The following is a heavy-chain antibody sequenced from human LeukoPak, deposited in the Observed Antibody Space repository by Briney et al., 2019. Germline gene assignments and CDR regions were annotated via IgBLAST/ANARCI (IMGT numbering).Heavy chain of an antibody. CDR3: AGTSGSYYGEYFQH. J-gene: IGHJ1*01. CDR1: GFTLSSYA. D-gene: IGHD1-26*01. V-gene: IGHV3-30-3*01. Sequence: GGSLRLSCAASGFTLSSYAMHWVRQAPGKGLEWVSVISYDGSNKYYADSVKGRFTISRDNSKNTLYLQMNSLRAEDTAVYYCAGTSGSYYGEYFQHWGQGTLVTVSS. CDR2: ISYDGSNK.